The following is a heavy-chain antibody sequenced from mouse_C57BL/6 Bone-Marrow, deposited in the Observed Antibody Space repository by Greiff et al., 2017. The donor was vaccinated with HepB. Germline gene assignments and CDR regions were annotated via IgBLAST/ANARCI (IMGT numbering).Heavy chain of an antibody. CDR3: APLRRGAMDY. CDR1: GYTFTSYW. Sequence: QVQLQQPGAELVKPGASVKLSCKASGYTFTSYWMQWVKQRPGQGLEWIGEIDPSDSYTNYNQKFKGKATLTVDTSSSTAYMQLSSLTSEDSTVYYCAPLRRGAMDYWGQGTSVTVSS. J-gene: IGHJ4*01. D-gene: IGHD2-4*01. CDR2: IDPSDSYT. V-gene: IGHV1-50*01.